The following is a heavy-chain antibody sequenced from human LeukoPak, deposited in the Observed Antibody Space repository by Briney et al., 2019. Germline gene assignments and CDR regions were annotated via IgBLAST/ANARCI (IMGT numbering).Heavy chain of an antibody. D-gene: IGHD6-13*01. J-gene: IGHJ4*02. CDR1: GFSFNYYW. CDR3: ARDRRILGAAGTALDS. Sequence: GGSLRLSCAASGFSFNYYWMTWVRQAPGKGLECVANIKHDGGEKYYVDSVKGRFTISRDNANNSIYLQMNSLRAEDAAIYYCARDRRILGAAGTALDSWGQGTLVTVSS. V-gene: IGHV3-7*03. CDR2: IKHDGGEK.